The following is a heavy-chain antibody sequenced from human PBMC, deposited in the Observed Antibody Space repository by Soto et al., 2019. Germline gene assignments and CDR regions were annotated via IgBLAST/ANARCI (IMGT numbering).Heavy chain of an antibody. Sequence: EVQLLESGGGLVQPGGSLRLSCAASGFTFSSYAMSWVRQAPGKGLEWVSAISGSGGSTYYADSVKGRFTISRDNSKDTLYLQMNSLRAEDTAVYYCAKASELLTWYFDLWGRGTLVTVSS. D-gene: IGHD1-26*01. CDR1: GFTFSSYA. J-gene: IGHJ2*01. CDR2: ISGSGGST. CDR3: AKASELLTWYFDL. V-gene: IGHV3-23*01.